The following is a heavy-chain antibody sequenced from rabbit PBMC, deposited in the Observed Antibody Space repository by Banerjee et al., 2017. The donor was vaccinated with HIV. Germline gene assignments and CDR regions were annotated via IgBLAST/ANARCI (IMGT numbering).Heavy chain of an antibody. J-gene: IGHJ3*01. CDR2: IWTGSGST. V-gene: IGHV1S45*01. CDR1: GLDFSSSFW. Sequence: QQQLEESGGGLVKPGGSLTLTCKASGLDFSSSFWICWVRQAPGKGLEWIGCIWTGSGSTFYANWAKGRFTISNPSSTTVTLQMTSLTAADTATYFCARDLAGVIGWNFGLWGQGTLVTVS. CDR3: ARDLAGVIGWNFGL. D-gene: IGHD4-1*01.